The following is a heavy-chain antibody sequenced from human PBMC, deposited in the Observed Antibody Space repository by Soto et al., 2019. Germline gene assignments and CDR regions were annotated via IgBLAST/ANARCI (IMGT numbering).Heavy chain of an antibody. J-gene: IGHJ5*02. D-gene: IGHD5-12*01. CDR3: AKGDNLGPKTGYAFDP. Sequence: PPQTLSLTCASSGYSSSRNTASWNWIRQSPSRGLEWLGRTYFRSKWYNDYAVSVKSRIIINPATSNNQFSLQLNSVTPEDTAVYFCAKGDNLGPKTGYAFDPWGQGIMVSVSS. CDR2: TYFRSKWYN. V-gene: IGHV6-1*01. CDR1: GYSSSRNTAS.